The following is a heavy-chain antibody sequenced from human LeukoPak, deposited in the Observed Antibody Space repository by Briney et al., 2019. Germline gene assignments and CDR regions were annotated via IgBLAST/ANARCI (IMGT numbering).Heavy chain of an antibody. CDR2: IYYSGST. CDR3: ARGRDGYNFLNRGEYYYFDY. V-gene: IGHV4-59*01. J-gene: IGHJ4*02. D-gene: IGHD5-24*01. CDR1: GGSISSYY. Sequence: PSETPSLTCTVSGGSISSYYWSWIRQPPGKGLEWIGYIYYSGSTNYNPSLKSRVTISVDTSKNQFSLKLSSVTAADTAVYYCARGRDGYNFLNRGEYYYFDYWGQGTLVTVSS.